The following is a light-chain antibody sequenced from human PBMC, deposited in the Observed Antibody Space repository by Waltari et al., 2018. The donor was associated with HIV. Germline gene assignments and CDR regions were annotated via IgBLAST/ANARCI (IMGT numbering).Light chain of an antibody. Sequence: QSALTQPASVSGSPGQSITISCTGTSSDVGGYNYVSWYQQHPAKAPKLMIYEVRNRPSGVSNRFSGSKSGNTASLTISGLQAEDEADYYCSSYTSSSTLVFGGGTKLTVL. CDR2: EVR. V-gene: IGLV2-14*01. CDR1: SSDVGGYNY. CDR3: SSYTSSSTLV. J-gene: IGLJ3*02.